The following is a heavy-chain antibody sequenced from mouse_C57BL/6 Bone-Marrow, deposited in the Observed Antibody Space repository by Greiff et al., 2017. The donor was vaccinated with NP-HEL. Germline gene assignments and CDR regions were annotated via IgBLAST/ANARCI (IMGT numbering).Heavy chain of an antibody. Sequence: EVQLQQSGAELVRPGASVKLSCTASGFNIKDYYMHWVKQRPEQGLEWIGWIDPENGDTEYASKFQGKATITADTSSNTAYLQLSSLTSEDTAVYYCTASGSSDYWGQGTTLTVSS. CDR2: IDPENGDT. D-gene: IGHD1-1*01. J-gene: IGHJ2*01. CDR1: GFNIKDYY. CDR3: TASGSSDY. V-gene: IGHV14-4*01.